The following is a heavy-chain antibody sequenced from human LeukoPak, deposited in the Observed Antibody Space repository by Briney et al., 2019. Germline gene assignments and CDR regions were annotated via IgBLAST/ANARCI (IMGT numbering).Heavy chain of an antibody. CDR3: AKDATPGWNYLEHFDY. Sequence: PGGSLRLSRASSVFTFSSYAMSWVRQAPGKGLEWVSAISGSGGSTYYADSVKGRFTISKDNSKNTLYRQMNCLKAEDTAVYYCAKDATPGWNYLEHFDYWGQGTLVTVSS. J-gene: IGHJ4*02. V-gene: IGHV3-23*01. D-gene: IGHD1-7*01. CDR2: ISGSGGST. CDR1: VFTFSSYA.